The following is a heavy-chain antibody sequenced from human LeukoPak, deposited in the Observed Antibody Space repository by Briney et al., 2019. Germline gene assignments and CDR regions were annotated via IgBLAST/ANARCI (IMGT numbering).Heavy chain of an antibody. J-gene: IGHJ4*02. CDR2: IRYDGYKR. V-gene: IGHV3-30*02. CDR1: GFTFNSHD. D-gene: IGHD2-21*01. Sequence: PGGSLRLSCAASGFTFNSHDMHWVRRAPGQGLDWVAFIRYDGYKRYYRDFGKGRFTISRDKSNNTLFLQMNSLRGDDTAVYYCARGVAGSAFDYWGQGTLVAVSS. CDR3: ARGVAGSAFDY.